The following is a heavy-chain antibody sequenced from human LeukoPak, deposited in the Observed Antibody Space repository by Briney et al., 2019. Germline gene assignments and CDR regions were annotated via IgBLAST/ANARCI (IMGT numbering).Heavy chain of an antibody. CDR1: GYTFIGYY. Sequence: ASVKVSCKTSGYTFIGYYMNWVRQAPGQGLEWMGWINPNSGGTNYAQNFQRRVTMTRDTSISTAYMELSRLRSDDTAVYYCARDSDYGDSFDYWGQGTLVTVSS. J-gene: IGHJ4*02. CDR2: INPNSGGT. V-gene: IGHV1-2*02. D-gene: IGHD4-17*01. CDR3: ARDSDYGDSFDY.